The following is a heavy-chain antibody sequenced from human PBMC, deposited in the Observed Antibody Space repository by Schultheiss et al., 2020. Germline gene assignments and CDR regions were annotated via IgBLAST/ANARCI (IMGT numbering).Heavy chain of an antibody. CDR2: MNPNSGNT. CDR3: ARKGGLRVAWGFDP. D-gene: IGHD3/OR15-3a*01. J-gene: IGHJ5*02. Sequence: ASVKVSCKASGYTFTSYDINWVRQATGQGLEWMGWMNPNSGNTGYAQKFQGRVTMTRNTSISTAYMELSSLRSEDTAVYYCARKGGLRVAWGFDPWGQGTLVTVSS. CDR1: GYTFTSYD. V-gene: IGHV1-8*01.